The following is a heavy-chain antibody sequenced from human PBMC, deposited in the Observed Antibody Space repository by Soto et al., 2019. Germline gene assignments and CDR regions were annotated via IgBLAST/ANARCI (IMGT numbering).Heavy chain of an antibody. J-gene: IGHJ4*02. V-gene: IGHV4-59*01. CDR3: ARYPLLDY. Sequence: PSETLSLTCTVSGGSISSYYWSWIRQPPGKGLEWIGNIYYSGSTNYNPSLKSRVTISVDTSKNQFSLKLSSVTAADTAVYYCARYPLLDYWGQGTLVTVSS. CDR2: IYYSGST. CDR1: GGSISSYY.